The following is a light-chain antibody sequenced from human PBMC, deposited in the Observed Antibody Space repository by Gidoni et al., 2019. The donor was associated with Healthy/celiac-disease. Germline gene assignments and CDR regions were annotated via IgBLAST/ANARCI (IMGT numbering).Light chain of an antibody. CDR3: QQRSNWPPL. V-gene: IGKV3-11*01. J-gene: IGKJ4*01. Sequence: EIVLTQSPATLSLSPGERATLTCRASQSVSSYLHWYQQKPGQAPKLLIYDASNRATGIPARFSGSGSGTDFTLTISSLEPEDFAVYYCQQRSNWPPLFGGGTKVEIK. CDR1: QSVSSY. CDR2: DAS.